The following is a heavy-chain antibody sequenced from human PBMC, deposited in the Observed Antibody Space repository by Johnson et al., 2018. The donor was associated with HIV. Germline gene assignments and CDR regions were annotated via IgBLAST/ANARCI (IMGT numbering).Heavy chain of an antibody. CDR3: AKDKRESFTMIGEDRAFDI. D-gene: IGHD3-22*01. CDR2: ISWNSGSI. V-gene: IGHV3-9*03. J-gene: IGHJ3*02. Sequence: VQLVESGGGLVQPGRSLRLSCAASGFTFDDYAMHWVRQAPGKGLEWVSGISWNSGSIGYADSVTGRFTISRDNAKNSLYLQMNNLRAEDMALYYSAKDKRESFTMIGEDRAFDIWGQGTMVTVSS. CDR1: GFTFDDYA.